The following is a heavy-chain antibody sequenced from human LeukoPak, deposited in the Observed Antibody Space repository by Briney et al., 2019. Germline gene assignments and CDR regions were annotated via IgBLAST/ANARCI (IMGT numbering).Heavy chain of an antibody. CDR2: ISPIFGTA. Sequence: SVKVSCKASGGTFSSFVIGGCGQAPGKGLEGWGRISPIFGTANYAQKFQGRVTITADKSTSTAYMELSSLRSEDTAVYYCARDREDYYDSSGYDWGQGTLVTVSS. D-gene: IGHD3-22*01. CDR1: GGTFSSFV. J-gene: IGHJ4*02. V-gene: IGHV1-69*06. CDR3: ARDREDYYDSSGYD.